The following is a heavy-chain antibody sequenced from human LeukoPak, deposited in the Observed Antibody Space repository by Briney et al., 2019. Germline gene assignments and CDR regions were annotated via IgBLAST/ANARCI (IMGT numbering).Heavy chain of an antibody. CDR2: INWNGGST. Sequence: GGSLRLSCAASGFTFSSYSMNWVRQAPGKGLEWVSGINWNGGSTGYADSVKGRFTISRDNAKNSLYLQMNSLRAEDTALYYCAREKADYYYYYMDVWGKGTTVTVSS. CDR1: GFTFSSYS. CDR3: AREKADYYYYYMDV. V-gene: IGHV3-20*04. J-gene: IGHJ6*03.